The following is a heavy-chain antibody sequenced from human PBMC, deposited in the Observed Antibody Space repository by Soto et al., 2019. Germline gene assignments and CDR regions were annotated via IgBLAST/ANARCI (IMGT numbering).Heavy chain of an antibody. D-gene: IGHD1-26*01. CDR1: GLTFSSHA. Sequence: PGVPLSLSCTASGLTFSSHAMHWVRQAPGKGLEYVSAISSNGGSTYYADSVKGRFTISRDNSKNTLYLQMGSLRAEDMAVYYWARGGSYSGYYYYGMDVWGQGTTVTVSS. CDR2: ISSNGGST. J-gene: IGHJ6*02. CDR3: ARGGSYSGYYYYGMDV. V-gene: IGHV3-64*02.